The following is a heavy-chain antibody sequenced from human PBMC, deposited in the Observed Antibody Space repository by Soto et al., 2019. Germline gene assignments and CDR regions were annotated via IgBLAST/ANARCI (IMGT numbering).Heavy chain of an antibody. CDR1: GFTFSASY. V-gene: IGHV3-11*01. CDR2: ISSSGTGI. Sequence: PGGSLRLSCAASGFTFSASYMTWIRQAPGKGLEWVSYISSSGTGIYYAASVKGRFPISRDNAKNSLYLQMSSLRAEDTAVYYCAGAYSDAFDIWGQGTMVTVSS. J-gene: IGHJ3*02. D-gene: IGHD2-15*01. CDR3: AGAYSDAFDI.